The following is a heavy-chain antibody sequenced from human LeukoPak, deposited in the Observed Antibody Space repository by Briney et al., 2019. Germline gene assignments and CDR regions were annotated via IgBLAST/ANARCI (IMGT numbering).Heavy chain of an antibody. Sequence: SVKVSCKASGGTFSSYAISWVRQAPGQGLEWMGRIIPILGIANYAQKFQGRVTITADKSTSTAYMELSSLRSEDTAVYYCARGYSYGSFDYWGQGTLVTVSS. V-gene: IGHV1-69*04. D-gene: IGHD5-18*01. CDR2: IIPILGIA. J-gene: IGHJ4*02. CDR3: ARGYSYGSFDY. CDR1: GGTFSSYA.